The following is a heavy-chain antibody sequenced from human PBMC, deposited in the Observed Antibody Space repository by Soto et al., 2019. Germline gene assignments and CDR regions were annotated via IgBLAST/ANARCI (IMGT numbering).Heavy chain of an antibody. CDR2: ISSNGGTT. V-gene: IGHV3-64D*08. CDR1: GFTFSSYA. Sequence: GGSLRLSCSASGFTFSSYAMHWVRQAPGKGLEYVSAISSNGGTTYYAASVKGRFTVSRDNSKNTLYLQMSSPRAEDTAVFYCVKDKGATIKKVTMDVWGQGTTVTVSS. CDR3: VKDKGATIKKVTMDV. J-gene: IGHJ6*02. D-gene: IGHD5-12*01.